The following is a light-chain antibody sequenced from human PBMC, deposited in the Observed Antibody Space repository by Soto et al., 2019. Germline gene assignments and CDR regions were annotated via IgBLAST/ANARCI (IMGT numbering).Light chain of an antibody. CDR1: HSDIGRYNY. V-gene: IGLV2-14*01. CDR3: LSYTSANTRV. CDR2: EVN. J-gene: IGLJ3*02. Sequence: QSVLTQPASVSGAPGQSVLISCSGTHSDIGRYNYVSWYQQHPGKAPKLMIYEVNNRPSGVSNRFSGSKSGNTASLTISGLQPEDEADYYCLSYTSANTRVFGGGTKLTVL.